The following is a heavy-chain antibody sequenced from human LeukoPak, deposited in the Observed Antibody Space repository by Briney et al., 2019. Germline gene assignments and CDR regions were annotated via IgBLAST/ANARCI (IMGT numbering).Heavy chain of an antibody. Sequence: PGGSLRLSCAASGHTFSSYGMSWVRQAPGKGLEWVSANSGSGGSTYYADSVKGRFTISRDNSKNTLYLQMNSLRAEDTAVYYCAKDKWDSSGYFDYWGQGTLVTVSS. CDR3: AKDKWDSSGYFDY. CDR1: GHTFSSYG. D-gene: IGHD3-22*01. V-gene: IGHV3-23*01. J-gene: IGHJ4*02. CDR2: NSGSGGST.